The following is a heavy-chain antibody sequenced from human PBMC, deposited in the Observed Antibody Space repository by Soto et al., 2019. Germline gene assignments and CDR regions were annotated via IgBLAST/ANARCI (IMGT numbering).Heavy chain of an antibody. D-gene: IGHD2-2*01. CDR1: GGSFSGYY. CDR3: ARGLPRSTSWGNWFDP. Sequence: SETLSLTCAVYGGSFSGYYWSWIRQPPGKGLEWIGEINHSGSTNYNPSLKSRVTISVDTSKNQFSLKLSSVTAADTAVYYCARGLPRSTSWGNWFDPWGQGTLVTVSS. J-gene: IGHJ5*02. CDR2: INHSGST. V-gene: IGHV4-34*01.